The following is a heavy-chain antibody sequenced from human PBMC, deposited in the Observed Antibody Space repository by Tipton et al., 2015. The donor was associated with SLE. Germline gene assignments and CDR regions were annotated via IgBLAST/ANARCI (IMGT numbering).Heavy chain of an antibody. CDR2: ISYDGSNK. D-gene: IGHD6-13*01. CDR1: GFTFSSYA. Sequence: RSLRLSCAASGFTFSSYAMHWVRQAPGKGLEWVAVISYDGSNKYYADSVKGRFTISRDNSKNTLYLQMNSLRAEDTAVYYCARATDWGYSSSWYMDAFDIWGQGTMVTVSS. V-gene: IGHV3-30-3*01. CDR3: ARATDWGYSSSWYMDAFDI. J-gene: IGHJ3*02.